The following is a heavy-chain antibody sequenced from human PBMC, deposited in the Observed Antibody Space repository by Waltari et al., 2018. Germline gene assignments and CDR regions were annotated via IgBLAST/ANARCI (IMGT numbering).Heavy chain of an antibody. D-gene: IGHD6-13*01. V-gene: IGHV3-23*01. Sequence: EVQLLESGGGLVQPGGSLRLSCAASGFTFRSYAMTWVRQAPGKGLEWVSAISGSGGSTYYADSVKGRFTISRDNSKNTLYLQMNSLRAEDTAVYYCAKDRGSSWRVIFDYWGQGTLVTVSS. CDR2: ISGSGGST. CDR1: GFTFRSYA. CDR3: AKDRGSSWRVIFDY. J-gene: IGHJ4*02.